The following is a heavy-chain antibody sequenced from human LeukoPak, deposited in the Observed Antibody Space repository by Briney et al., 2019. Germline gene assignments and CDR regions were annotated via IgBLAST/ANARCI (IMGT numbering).Heavy chain of an antibody. J-gene: IGHJ4*02. Sequence: GASVKVSCKASGGTFSSYAISWVRQAPGQGLEWMGRIIPILGIANYAQKFQGRVTITADKSTSTAYMELSSLRSEDTAVYYCARDGVIAAAGFDYWGQGTLVTVSS. D-gene: IGHD6-13*01. CDR3: ARDGVIAAAGFDY. CDR1: GGTFSSYA. CDR2: IIPILGIA. V-gene: IGHV1-69*04.